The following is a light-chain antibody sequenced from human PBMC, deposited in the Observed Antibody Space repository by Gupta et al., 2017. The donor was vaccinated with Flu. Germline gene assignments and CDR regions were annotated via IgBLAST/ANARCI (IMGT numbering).Light chain of an antibody. J-gene: IGKJ1*01. CDR2: AAS. CDR1: QGISSY. Sequence: WMTQSPSFISASTGDRVTISWRMRQGISSYLAWYQQKQGKAPELLIYAASTWQSGVPTRFSGSGSGTDFTRTIISLQSEDYAAYYCQQYCSFPWTVGQGTKVEIK. V-gene: IGKV1D-8*01. CDR3: QQYCSFPWT.